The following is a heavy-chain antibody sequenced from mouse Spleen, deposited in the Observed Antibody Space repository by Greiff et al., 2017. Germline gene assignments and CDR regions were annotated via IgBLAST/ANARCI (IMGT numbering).Heavy chain of an antibody. CDR2: INPETGGT. CDR1: GYTFTDYE. Sequence: QVQLQQSGAELVRPGASVTLSCKASGYTFTDYEMHWVKQTPVHGLEWIGAINPETGGTAYNQKFKGKATLTADKSSSTAYMELRSLTSEDSDVYYCIRYPDYWGRGTTLTVSS. V-gene: IGHV1-15*01. CDR3: IRYPDY. J-gene: IGHJ2*01.